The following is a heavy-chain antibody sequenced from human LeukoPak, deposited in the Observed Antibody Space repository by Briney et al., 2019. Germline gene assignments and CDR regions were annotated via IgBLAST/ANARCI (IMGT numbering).Heavy chain of an antibody. V-gene: IGHV4-4*08. Sequence: SETLSLTCTVSGGSIFGYYFNWIRQAPGKGLEWIGYIYSNGITSYNPSLRSRGTMSIATSKNQFSLRLRSVTAADTAIYYCARRAYYGSSGYSPASGYFDLWGRGTLVTVSS. CDR2: IYSNGIT. D-gene: IGHD3-22*01. CDR1: GGSIFGYY. J-gene: IGHJ2*01. CDR3: ARRAYYGSSGYSPASGYFDL.